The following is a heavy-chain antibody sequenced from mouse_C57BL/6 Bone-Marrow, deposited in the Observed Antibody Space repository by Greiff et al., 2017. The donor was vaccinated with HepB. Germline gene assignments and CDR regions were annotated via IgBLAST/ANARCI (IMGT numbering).Heavy chain of an antibody. J-gene: IGHJ3*01. V-gene: IGHV1-54*01. CDR3: ARDDYYDYETWFAY. CDR2: INPGSGGT. CDR1: GYAFTNYL. Sequence: QVHVKQSGAELVRPGTSVKVSCKASGYAFTNYLIEWVKQRPGQGLEWIGVINPGSGGTNYNEKFKGKATLTADKYSSTAYMQLSSLTSEDSAVYVCARDDYYDYETWFAYWGQGTLVTVSA. D-gene: IGHD2-4*01.